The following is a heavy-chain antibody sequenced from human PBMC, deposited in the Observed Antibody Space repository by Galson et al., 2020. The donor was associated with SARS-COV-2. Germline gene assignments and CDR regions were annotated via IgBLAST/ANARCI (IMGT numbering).Heavy chain of an antibody. CDR1: GFTFSSYG. D-gene: IGHD3-10*01. Sequence: GESLKISCAASGFTFSSYGMHWVRQAPGKGLEWVAVISYDGSNKYYADSVKGRFTISRENSKNTLYLQMNSLRAEDTAVYYCAKDGEYGSGSHFDYWGQGTLVTVSS. V-gene: IGHV3-30*18. J-gene: IGHJ4*02. CDR2: ISYDGSNK. CDR3: AKDGEYGSGSHFDY.